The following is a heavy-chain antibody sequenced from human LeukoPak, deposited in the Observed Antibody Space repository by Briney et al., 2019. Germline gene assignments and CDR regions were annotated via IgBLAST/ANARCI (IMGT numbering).Heavy chain of an antibody. CDR3: AKANAHARSSYMDV. CDR2: ISGSGGST. CDR1: GFTFSSYA. D-gene: IGHD2-2*01. J-gene: IGHJ6*03. Sequence: GGSLRLSCAASGFTFSSYAMSWVRQAPGKGLEWVSAISGSGGSTYYADSVKGRFTISRDNSKNTQYLQMNSLRAEDTAVYYCAKANAHARSSYMDVWGKGTTVTVSS. V-gene: IGHV3-23*01.